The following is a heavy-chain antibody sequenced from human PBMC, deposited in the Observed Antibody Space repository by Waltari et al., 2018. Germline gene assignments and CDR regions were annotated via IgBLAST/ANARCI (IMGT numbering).Heavy chain of an antibody. CDR3: VRDHAYAFDF. V-gene: IGHV3-48*01. Sequence: EVQLVESGGDLVQPGGSLRLSCYASGFTFSAYTMNWVRQAPGNGLEWVSYISTGSSPTYYADSVKGRFTISRDNAKNSLYLQMSSLRAEDTALYYCVRDHAYAFDFWGQGTMVTVPS. CDR1: GFTFSAYT. CDR2: ISTGSSPT. J-gene: IGHJ3*01.